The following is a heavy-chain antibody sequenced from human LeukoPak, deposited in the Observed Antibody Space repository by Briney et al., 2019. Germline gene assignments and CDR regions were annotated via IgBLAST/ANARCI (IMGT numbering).Heavy chain of an antibody. J-gene: IGHJ4*02. CDR3: AREDSSGLDY. Sequence: GGSLRLSCAASGFTFSIYEMNWVRQAPGKGLEWVSSSSGSTIYYADSVKGRFTISRDNAKNSLCLQMNSLRAEDTAIYYCAREDSSGLDYWGQGTLVTVSS. CDR2: SSSGSTI. D-gene: IGHD6-19*01. V-gene: IGHV3-48*03. CDR1: GFTFSIYE.